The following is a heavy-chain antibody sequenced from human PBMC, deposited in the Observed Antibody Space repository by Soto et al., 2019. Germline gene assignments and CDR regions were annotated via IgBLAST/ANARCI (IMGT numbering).Heavy chain of an antibody. CDR1: SGSISSSNW. D-gene: IGHD2-15*01. J-gene: IGHJ6*03. V-gene: IGHV4-4*02. Sequence: SETLSLTCAVSSGSISSSNWWSWVRQPPGKGLEWIGEIYHSGSTNYNPSLKSRVTISVDKSKNQFSLKLSSVTAADTAVYYCARVVAAYYYYYMDVWGKGTTVTVSS. CDR3: ARVVAAYYYYYMDV. CDR2: IYHSGST.